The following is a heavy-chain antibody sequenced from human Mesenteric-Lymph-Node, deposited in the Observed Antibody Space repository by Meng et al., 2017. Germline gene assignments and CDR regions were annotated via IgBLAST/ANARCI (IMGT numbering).Heavy chain of an antibody. CDR3: VRDLGTGRSYYYGMDV. CDR2: IWSDGSNQ. V-gene: IGHV3-33*01. J-gene: IGHJ6*02. Sequence: GGSLRLSCAASGFTFRTYGLHWVRQAPGKGLEWVAVIWSDGSNQYYADSVKGRFTISRDNSKNTLHLQMNSLRPEDTAMYYCVRDLGTGRSYYYGMDVWGQGTTVTVSS. D-gene: IGHD1-26*01. CDR1: GFTFRTYG.